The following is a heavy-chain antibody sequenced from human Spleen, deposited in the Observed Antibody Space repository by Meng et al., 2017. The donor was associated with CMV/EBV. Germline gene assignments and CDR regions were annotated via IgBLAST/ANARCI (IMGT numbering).Heavy chain of an antibody. CDR3: ARDLGRGSPNPNWFDP. V-gene: IGHV3-30*02. Sequence: LSLTCAASGFTFSSYGMHWVRQAPGKGLEWVAFIRYDGSNKYYADSVKGRFTISRDNAKNSLFLQMNSLRVEDAAVYFCARDLGRGSPNPNWFDPWGQGTLVTVSS. J-gene: IGHJ5*02. CDR1: GFTFSSYG. D-gene: IGHD6-13*01. CDR2: IRYDGSNK.